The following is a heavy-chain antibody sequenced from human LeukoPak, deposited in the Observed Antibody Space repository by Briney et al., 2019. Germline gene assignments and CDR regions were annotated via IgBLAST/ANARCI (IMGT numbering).Heavy chain of an antibody. Sequence: SVKVSCKASGGTFSSYAISWVRQAPGQGLEWMGGIIPIFGTANYAQKFQGRVTITTDESTSTAYMELNSLRAEDTAVYYCARDSSNFGVVTPDYWGQGTLVTVSS. V-gene: IGHV1-69*05. CDR1: GGTFSSYA. CDR3: ARDSSNFGVVTPDY. J-gene: IGHJ4*02. D-gene: IGHD3-3*02. CDR2: IIPIFGTA.